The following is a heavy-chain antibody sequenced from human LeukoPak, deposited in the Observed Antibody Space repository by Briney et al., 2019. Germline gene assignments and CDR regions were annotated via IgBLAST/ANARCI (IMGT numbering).Heavy chain of an antibody. V-gene: IGHV4-34*01. CDR2: INHSGST. J-gene: IGHJ4*02. CDR1: GGSFSGYY. Sequence: SETLSLTCAVYGGSFSGYYWSWIRQPPGKGLEWIGEINHSGSTNYNPSLKSRVTISVDTSKNQFFLKLSSVTAADTAVYYCARGGKYWGQGTLVTVSS. CDR3: ARGGKY.